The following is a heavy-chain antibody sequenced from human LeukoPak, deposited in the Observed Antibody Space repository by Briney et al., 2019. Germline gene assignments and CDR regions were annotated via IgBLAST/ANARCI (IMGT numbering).Heavy chain of an antibody. CDR3: ARGRRMWYGSGSYDDY. V-gene: IGHV4-39*07. J-gene: IGHJ4*02. Sequence: SETLSLTCTVSGDSISSSPYYWGWVRQPPGKGLEWIGSIYYIGSTHYTPSLKRRVTMSVDTSKNQFSLKLSSVTAADTAVYYCARGRRMWYGSGSYDDYWGQGTLVTVSS. CDR2: IYYIGST. CDR1: GDSISSSPYY. D-gene: IGHD3-10*01.